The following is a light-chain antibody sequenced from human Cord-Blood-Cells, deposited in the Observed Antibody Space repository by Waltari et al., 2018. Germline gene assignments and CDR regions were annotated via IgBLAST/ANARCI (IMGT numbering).Light chain of an antibody. CDR2: AAS. CDR1: QSISIY. J-gene: IGKJ1*01. V-gene: IGKV1-39*01. CDR3: QQSYSTPPWT. Sequence: DIQMTQSPSSLSAYVGDGVTFTCRASQSISIYLNRYQQKPGKAPKLLIYAASSLQSGVPSRFSGSGSGTDFTLTISSLQPEDFATYYCQQSYSTPPWTFGQGTKVEIK.